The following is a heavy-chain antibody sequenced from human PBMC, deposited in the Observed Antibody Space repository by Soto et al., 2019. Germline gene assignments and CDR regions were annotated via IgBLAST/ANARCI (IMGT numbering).Heavy chain of an antibody. CDR1: GGSISSYY. V-gene: IGHV4-59*01. Sequence: LSLTCTVAGGSISSYYRSWIRQPPGKGLEWIGYIYYSGSTNYNPSLKSRVTISVDTSKNQFSLKLSSVTAADTAVYYCARGHRSGYCSGGSCYSAFDYWGQGTLVTVSS. D-gene: IGHD2-15*01. CDR2: IYYSGST. CDR3: ARGHRSGYCSGGSCYSAFDY. J-gene: IGHJ4*02.